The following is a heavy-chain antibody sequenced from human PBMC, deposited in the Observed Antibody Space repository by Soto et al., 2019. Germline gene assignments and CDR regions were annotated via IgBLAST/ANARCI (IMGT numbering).Heavy chain of an antibody. D-gene: IGHD6-13*01. Sequence: QVQLQESGPGLVKPSQTLSLTCTVSGGSISSGGYYWSWISQHPGKGLEGIGNIYYRGSTYYNPSLKSRVTISVDTSKNQFSLKLSSVTAADTGVYYWARYFGVAAPGAFDYWGQGTLVTVSS. CDR2: IYYRGST. CDR3: ARYFGVAAPGAFDY. V-gene: IGHV4-31*03. CDR1: GGSISSGGYY. J-gene: IGHJ4*02.